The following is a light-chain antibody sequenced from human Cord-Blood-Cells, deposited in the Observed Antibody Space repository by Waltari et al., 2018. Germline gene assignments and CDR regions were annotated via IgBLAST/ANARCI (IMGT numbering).Light chain of an antibody. Sequence: IQLTQSPSSISSSVGERVTLTCRASQGISSALAWYQQKPGKAPKLLIYDASSLESGVPSRYSGSGSGTDFTLTISSLQPEDFATYYCQQFNSYPITFGQGTRLEIK. V-gene: IGKV1-13*02. J-gene: IGKJ5*01. CDR1: QGISSA. CDR3: QQFNSYPIT. CDR2: DAS.